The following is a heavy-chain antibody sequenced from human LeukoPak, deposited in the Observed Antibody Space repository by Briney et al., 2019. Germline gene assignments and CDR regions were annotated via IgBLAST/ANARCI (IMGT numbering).Heavy chain of an antibody. CDR2: IRSKAYGGTT. V-gene: IGHV3-49*03. J-gene: IGHJ5*02. CDR3: SRSTEMTTIGWFDP. Sequence: PGGSLRLSCTASGFTFGDYAMSWFRQAPGKGLEWVGFIRSKAYGGTTENAASVKGRFTISRGDSKSIAYLQMNSLKTEDTAVYYCSRSTEMTTIGWFDPWGQGTLVTVSS. CDR1: GFTFGDYA. D-gene: IGHD5-24*01.